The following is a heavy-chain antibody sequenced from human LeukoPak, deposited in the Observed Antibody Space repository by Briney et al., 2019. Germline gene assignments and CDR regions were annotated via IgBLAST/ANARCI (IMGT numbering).Heavy chain of an antibody. CDR2: INHSGST. CDR3: ASRVRGGRGIDY. V-gene: IGHV4-34*01. Sequence: PSETLSLTCAVYGGSFSGYYWSWIRQPPGKGLEWIGEINHSGSTNHNPSLKRRVTISADTSKNQFTLNLSSVTAAATAVSYCASRVRGGRGIDYWGQGTLVTVSS. J-gene: IGHJ4*02. CDR1: GGSFSGYY. D-gene: IGHD3-10*01.